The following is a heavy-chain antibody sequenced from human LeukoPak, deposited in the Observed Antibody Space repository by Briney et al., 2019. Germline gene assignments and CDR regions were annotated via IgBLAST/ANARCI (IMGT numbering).Heavy chain of an antibody. CDR1: GGTFSSYA. CDR3: VREGPPAYQLLPYYYYGMDV. Sequence: SVKVSCKASGGTFSSYAISWVRQAPGQGLEWMGRIIPILGIANYAQKFQGRVTITADKSTSTAYMELSSLRSEDTAVYYCVREGPPAYQLLPYYYYGMDVWGQGTTVTVSS. D-gene: IGHD2-2*01. CDR2: IIPILGIA. J-gene: IGHJ6*02. V-gene: IGHV1-69*04.